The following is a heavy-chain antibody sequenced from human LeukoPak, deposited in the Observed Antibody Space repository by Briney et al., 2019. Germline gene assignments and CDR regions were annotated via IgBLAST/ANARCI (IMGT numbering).Heavy chain of an antibody. CDR1: GYTFTSYD. J-gene: IGHJ3*02. CDR2: MNPNSGNT. D-gene: IGHD1-26*01. Sequence: ASVKVSCKASGYTFTSYDINWVRQATGQGLEWMGWMNPNSGNTGYAQKFQGRVTMTRNTSISTAYMELSRLRSEGTAVYYCARGWEPNDAFDIWGQGTMVTVSS. V-gene: IGHV1-8*01. CDR3: ARGWEPNDAFDI.